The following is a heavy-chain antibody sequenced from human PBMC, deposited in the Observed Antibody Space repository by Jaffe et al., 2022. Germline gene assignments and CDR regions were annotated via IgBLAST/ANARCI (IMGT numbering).Heavy chain of an antibody. J-gene: IGHJ3*02. CDR3: AKDNMITSGVYGAFDI. D-gene: IGHD3-16*01. CDR1: GFTFSSYA. Sequence: EVQVLESGGGLVQPGGSLRVSCAASGFTFSSYAMSWVRQAPGKGLEWVSTISGSGGGTYYADSVKGRFTISRDNSKNTLYLQMNSLRAEDTAVYYCAKDNMITSGVYGAFDIWGQGTMVTVSS. V-gene: IGHV3-23*01. CDR2: ISGSGGGT.